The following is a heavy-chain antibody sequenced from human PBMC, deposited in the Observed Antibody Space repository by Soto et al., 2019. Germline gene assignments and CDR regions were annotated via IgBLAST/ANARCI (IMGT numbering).Heavy chain of an antibody. Sequence: SETLSLTCTVSGGSISSGGYYWSWIRQHPGKGLEWIGYIYYSGSTYYNPSLKSRVTISVDTSKNQFSLKLSSVTAADTAVYYCARMYIVVVVDAFDIWGQGTMVTVSS. J-gene: IGHJ3*02. CDR1: GGSISSGGYY. CDR2: IYYSGST. V-gene: IGHV4-31*03. D-gene: IGHD2-15*01. CDR3: ARMYIVVVVDAFDI.